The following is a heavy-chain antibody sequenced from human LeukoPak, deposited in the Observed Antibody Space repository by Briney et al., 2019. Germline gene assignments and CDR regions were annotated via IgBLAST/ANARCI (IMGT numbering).Heavy chain of an antibody. Sequence: GGSLRLSCAASGFTFSGSAMHWVRQASGKGLEWVGRIRSKANSYATAYAASVKGRFTISRDDSKNTAYLQMNSLKTEDTAVYYCTRLSPTYYYDSSGSYNDYWGQGTLVTVSS. D-gene: IGHD3-22*01. CDR2: IRSKANSYAT. CDR3: TRLSPTYYYDSSGSYNDY. CDR1: GFTFSGSA. J-gene: IGHJ4*02. V-gene: IGHV3-73*01.